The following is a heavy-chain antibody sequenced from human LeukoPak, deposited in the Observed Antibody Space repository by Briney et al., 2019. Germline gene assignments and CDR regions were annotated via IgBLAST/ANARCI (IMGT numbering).Heavy chain of an antibody. Sequence: QTGGSLRLSCAASGFTFSSYAMHWVRQAPGKGLEYVSAISDNGGSTFYANSVKGRFTISRDNSKNTLYLQMGSLRAEDMAVYYCARGGSYYIYWGQGTLVTVSS. CDR1: GFTFSSYA. CDR2: ISDNGGST. D-gene: IGHD1-26*01. J-gene: IGHJ4*02. CDR3: ARGGSYYIY. V-gene: IGHV3-64*01.